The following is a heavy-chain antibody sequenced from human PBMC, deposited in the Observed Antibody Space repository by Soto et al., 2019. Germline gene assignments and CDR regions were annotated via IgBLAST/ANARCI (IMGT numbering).Heavy chain of an antibody. D-gene: IGHD3-10*01. Sequence: PSETLSLTCAVSGYSISSSNWWGWIRQPPGKGLEWIGYIYHSGSTNYNPSLKSRVTISVDKSKNQFSLNLSSVTAADTAVYYCARDQNGSGNYYTRYFDYWGQGTLVTVSS. CDR2: IYHSGST. V-gene: IGHV4-28*03. CDR3: ARDQNGSGNYYTRYFDY. J-gene: IGHJ4*02. CDR1: GYSISSSNW.